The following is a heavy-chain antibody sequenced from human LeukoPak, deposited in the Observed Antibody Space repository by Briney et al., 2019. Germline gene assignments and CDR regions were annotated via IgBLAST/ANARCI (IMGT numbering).Heavy chain of an antibody. Sequence: GGSLRLSCAASGFSFSTYSMNWVRQAPGKGLEWVSSIDRSSGYIYYADSVKGRFTISRDNAKNSLYLQMNSLRAEDTAMYYCARDLLGETGYWGQGTLVTVSS. V-gene: IGHV3-21*01. CDR1: GFSFSTYS. J-gene: IGHJ4*02. CDR3: ARDLLGETGY. D-gene: IGHD3-10*01. CDR2: IDRSSGYI.